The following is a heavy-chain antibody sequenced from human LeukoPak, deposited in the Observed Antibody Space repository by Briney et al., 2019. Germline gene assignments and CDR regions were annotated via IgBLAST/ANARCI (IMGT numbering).Heavy chain of an antibody. CDR3: AREGAVLEWLFTFDP. V-gene: IGHV3-21*01. CDR1: GFIFSSYS. J-gene: IGHJ5*02. D-gene: IGHD3-3*02. Sequence: GGSLRLSCAASGFIFSSYSMNWVRQAPGKGLEWVSSISSSSSYIYYADSVKGRFTISRDNAKNSLYLQMNSLRAEDTAVYYCAREGAVLEWLFTFDPWGQGTLVTVSS. CDR2: ISSSSSYI.